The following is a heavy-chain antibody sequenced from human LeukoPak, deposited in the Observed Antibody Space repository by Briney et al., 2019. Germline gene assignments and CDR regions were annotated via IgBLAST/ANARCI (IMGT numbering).Heavy chain of an antibody. J-gene: IGHJ5*02. CDR1: GYTFTGYY. CDR3: ARLRIAVAGTSNWFDP. Sequence: GASVKVSCKASGYTFTGYYMHWVRQAPGQGLEWMGWINPNSGGTNYAQKFQGRVTMTRDTSISTAYMELSRLRSDDTAVYYCARLRIAVAGTSNWFDPWGQGTLVTVSS. D-gene: IGHD6-19*01. V-gene: IGHV1-2*02. CDR2: INPNSGGT.